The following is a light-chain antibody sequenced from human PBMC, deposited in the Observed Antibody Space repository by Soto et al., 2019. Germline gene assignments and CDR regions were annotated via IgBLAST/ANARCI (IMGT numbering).Light chain of an antibody. V-gene: IGLV2-23*02. CDR3: CSYAGSSTPWV. Sequence: QFALTQPASVSGSPGQSITISCTGTSSDVGSYNLVSWYQQHPGKAPKLMIYEVSKRPSGVSNRFSGSKSGNTASLTISGLQAEDEADYYCCSYAGSSTPWVFGGGTKLTVL. CDR1: SSDVGSYNL. J-gene: IGLJ3*02. CDR2: EVS.